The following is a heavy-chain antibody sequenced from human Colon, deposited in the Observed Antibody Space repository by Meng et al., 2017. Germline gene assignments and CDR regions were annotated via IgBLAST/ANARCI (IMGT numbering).Heavy chain of an antibody. D-gene: IGHD3-10*01. Sequence: SVKVSCKASGGTFSSYAISWVRQAPGQGLEWMGGIIPIFGTANYAQKFQGRVTITADESTSTAYMELSSLRSEDTAVYYCARGGYYYGSGSYYKVAYYYYGMDVWGQGTTVTVSS. CDR3: ARGGYYYGSGSYYKVAYYYYGMDV. CDR1: GGTFSSYA. V-gene: IGHV1-69*13. J-gene: IGHJ6*02. CDR2: IIPIFGTA.